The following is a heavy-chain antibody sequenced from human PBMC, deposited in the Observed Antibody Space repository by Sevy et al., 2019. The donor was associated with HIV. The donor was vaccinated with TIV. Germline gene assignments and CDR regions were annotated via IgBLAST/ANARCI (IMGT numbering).Heavy chain of an antibody. Sequence: ASVKVSCKASADTFTNNYIHWVRQAPGQGLEWMGIVDPSGGNASCAQRFQDRVTLTRDTSTSTLYMDLTSLTSEDTAVYYCVRADPAQHFDSWGQGTLVNVSS. CDR3: VRADPAQHFDS. J-gene: IGHJ4*02. V-gene: IGHV1-46*01. CDR1: ADTFTNNY. CDR2: VDPSGGNA.